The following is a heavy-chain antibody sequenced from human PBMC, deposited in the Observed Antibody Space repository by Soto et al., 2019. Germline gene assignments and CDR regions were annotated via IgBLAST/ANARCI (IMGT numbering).Heavy chain of an antibody. J-gene: IGHJ5*02. D-gene: IGHD2-21*01. CDR1: GFNISTSRSY. V-gene: IGHV4-39*01. CDR3: ARQPTTGDTDLWFDP. Sequence: SETLSLTCNVSGFNISTSRSYWAWIRQPPGEGLEWLANIFYSGSTYYNPSLASRVTVSVDTSKNEFSLKLRSVTAADTAVYYCARQPTTGDTDLWFDPWGQGTLVTVSS. CDR2: IFYSGST.